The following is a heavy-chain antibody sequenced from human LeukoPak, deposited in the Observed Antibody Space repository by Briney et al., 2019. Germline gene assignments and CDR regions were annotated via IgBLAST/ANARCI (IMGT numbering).Heavy chain of an antibody. J-gene: IGHJ4*02. D-gene: IGHD1-1*01. V-gene: IGHV3-48*01. CDR1: GFPSIEYS. CDR3: ARDHNYAFDN. Sequence: GGSLRLSCTASGFPSIEYSMNRVRQAPGKGLEWISYIGIDSGNTKYADSVRGRFTISTDKAKNSLYLQMNSLRVEDTAVYYCARDHNYAFDNWGQGTLVSVAS. CDR2: IGIDSGNT.